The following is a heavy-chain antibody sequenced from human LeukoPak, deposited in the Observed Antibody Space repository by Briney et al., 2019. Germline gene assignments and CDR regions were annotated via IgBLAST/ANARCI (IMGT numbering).Heavy chain of an antibody. CDR2: ISYDGSNK. CDR1: GFTFSSYA. V-gene: IGHV3-30-3*01. D-gene: IGHD3-3*01. Sequence: GGSLRLSCAASGFTFSSYAMHWVRQAPGKGLEWVAVISYDGSNKYYADSVKGRSTISRDNSKNTLYLQMNSLRAEDTAVYYCARDPMVEWVEDYYYYGMDVWGQGTTVTVSS. J-gene: IGHJ6*02. CDR3: ARDPMVEWVEDYYYYGMDV.